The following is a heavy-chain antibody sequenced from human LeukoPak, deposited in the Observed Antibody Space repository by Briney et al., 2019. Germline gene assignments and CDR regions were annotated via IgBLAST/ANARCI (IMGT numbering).Heavy chain of an antibody. J-gene: IGHJ3*02. Sequence: PSETLSLTCTVSGGSISSHFWTWIRQPPGKGLEWIGYIYSGSGTTNYNPSLKSRVTKSVDTSKNQFSLKLSSVTAADTAVYYCARDSSDAFDIWGQGTMVTVSS. CDR2: IYSGSGTT. CDR3: ARDSSDAFDI. CDR1: GGSISSHF. V-gene: IGHV4-59*11.